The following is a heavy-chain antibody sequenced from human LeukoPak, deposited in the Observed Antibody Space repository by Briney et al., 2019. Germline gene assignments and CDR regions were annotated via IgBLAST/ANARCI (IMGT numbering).Heavy chain of an antibody. CDR2: INHSGST. J-gene: IGHJ4*02. CDR3: ARRGAQQLPSPRGYYFDY. V-gene: IGHV4-34*01. CDR1: GGSFSGYY. D-gene: IGHD6-13*01. Sequence: SETLSLTCAVYGGSFSGYYWSWIRQPPGKGLEWIGEINHSGSTNYNPSLKSRVTISVDTSKNQFSLKLSSVTAADTAVYYCARRGAQQLPSPRGYYFDYWGQGTLVTVSS.